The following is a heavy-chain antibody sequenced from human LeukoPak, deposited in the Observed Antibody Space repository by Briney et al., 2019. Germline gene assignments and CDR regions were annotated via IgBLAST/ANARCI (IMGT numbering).Heavy chain of an antibody. Sequence: GGSLRLSCAASGLTFSSDGMSWVRQAPGKGLEWVSVISGSGRNTYYADSVKGRFTISRDNSKNTLYLQMNSLRAEDTAVYYCAKPPPDSSSWLFDYWGQGALVTVSS. D-gene: IGHD6-13*01. V-gene: IGHV3-23*01. J-gene: IGHJ4*02. CDR2: ISGSGRNT. CDR1: GLTFSSDG. CDR3: AKPPPDSSSWLFDY.